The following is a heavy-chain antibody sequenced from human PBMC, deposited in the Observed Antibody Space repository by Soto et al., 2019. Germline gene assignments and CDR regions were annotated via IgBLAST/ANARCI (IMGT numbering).Heavy chain of an antibody. V-gene: IGHV3-33*01. CDR2: IWYDGSNK. Sequence: GGSLRLSCAASGFTFSSYGMHWVRQAPGKGLEWVAVIWYDGSNKYYADSVKGRFTISRDNSKNTLYLQMNSLRAEDTAVYYCARDGGYCSGGSCHHDAFDIWGQGTMVTVSS. CDR3: ARDGGYCSGGSCHHDAFDI. CDR1: GFTFSSYG. D-gene: IGHD2-15*01. J-gene: IGHJ3*02.